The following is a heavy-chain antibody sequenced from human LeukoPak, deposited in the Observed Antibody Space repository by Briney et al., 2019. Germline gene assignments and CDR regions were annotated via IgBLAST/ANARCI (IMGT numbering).Heavy chain of an antibody. CDR1: GGTFISYA. J-gene: IGHJ4*02. D-gene: IGHD3-22*01. CDR3: ASGGYYYDSSGYYGPGYYFDY. CDR2: IIPIFGTA. Sequence: SVKVSCKASGGTFISYAISWVRQAPGQGLEWMGGIIPIFGTANYAQKFQGRVTITADESTSTAYMELSSLRSEDTAVYYCASGGYYYDSSGYYGPGYYFDYWGQGTLVTVSS. V-gene: IGHV1-69*13.